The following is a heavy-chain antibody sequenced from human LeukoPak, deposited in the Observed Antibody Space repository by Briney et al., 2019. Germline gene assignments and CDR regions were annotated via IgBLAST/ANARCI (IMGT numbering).Heavy chain of an antibody. Sequence: SVKVSCKASGGTFSSYAISWVRQAPGQGLEWMGRIIPIFGIANYAQKFQGRVTITADKSTSTAYMELRSLRSEDTAVYYCARDWGEVVTAIPGGWFDPWGQGTLVTVSS. D-gene: IGHD2-21*02. V-gene: IGHV1-69*04. CDR2: IIPIFGIA. CDR3: ARDWGEVVTAIPGGWFDP. CDR1: GGTFSSYA. J-gene: IGHJ5*02.